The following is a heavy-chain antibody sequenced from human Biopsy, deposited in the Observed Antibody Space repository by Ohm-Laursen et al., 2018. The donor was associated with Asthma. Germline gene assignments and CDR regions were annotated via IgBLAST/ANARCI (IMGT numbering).Heavy chain of an antibody. D-gene: IGHD3-3*01. CDR2: ISSSSSTI. J-gene: IGHJ6*02. CDR3: ERMITIFGVVSRGMDV. CDR1: GFTFSSYS. Sequence: SLRLSCAASGFTFSSYSMNWVRQAPGKGLEWVSYISSSSSTIYYADSVKGRFTISRDNAKNSLYLQMNSLRDEDTAVYYCERMITIFGVVSRGMDVWGQGTTVTVSS. V-gene: IGHV3-48*02.